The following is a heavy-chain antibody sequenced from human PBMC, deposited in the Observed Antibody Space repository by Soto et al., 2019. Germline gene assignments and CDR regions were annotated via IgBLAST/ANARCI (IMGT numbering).Heavy chain of an antibody. Sequence: QVQLVQSGAEVKKPGASVTVSCKASGYRFSDYYLHWVRQAPGQGPEWMGWMNPNSGDTKYTQKVKGRVPMTRDTSVRTAFMELNWLKSDDTAVYYCARESGGATATLDYYYFYMDVWGIGTTVTVSS. CDR3: ARESGGATATLDYYYFYMDV. D-gene: IGHD5-12*01. J-gene: IGHJ6*03. V-gene: IGHV1-2*02. CDR1: GYRFSDYY. CDR2: MNPNSGDT.